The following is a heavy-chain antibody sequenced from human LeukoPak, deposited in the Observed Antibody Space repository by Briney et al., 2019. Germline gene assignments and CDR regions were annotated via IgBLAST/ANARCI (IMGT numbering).Heavy chain of an antibody. J-gene: IGHJ5*02. CDR3: ARDITIDYGDYLNWFDP. CDR1: GFTFSKHW. Sequence: PGGSLRLSCAASGFTFSKHWMHWVRQAPGKGLVWVSRINSDGSSTTYADSVKGRFTISRDNAKNTLYLQMNSLRAEDTAVYYCARDITIDYGDYLNWFDPWGQGTLVTVSS. CDR2: INSDGSST. V-gene: IGHV3-74*01. D-gene: IGHD4-17*01.